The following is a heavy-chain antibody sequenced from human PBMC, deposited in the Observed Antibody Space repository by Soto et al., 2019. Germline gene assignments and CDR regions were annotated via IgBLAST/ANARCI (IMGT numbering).Heavy chain of an antibody. Sequence: EVQLVESGGGLVQPGGSLRLSCVASGFSISSNDMNWVRQAPGKGLEWVLFISISSTTIYDAESVRGRFTISRDNAKKSLYMQRHSLRVEDTAVYYCATETFFAWLDNPDHHLDIWGQGTMVTVSS. CDR3: ATETFFAWLDNPDHHLDI. CDR1: GFSISSND. V-gene: IGHV3-48*01. J-gene: IGHJ3*02. D-gene: IGHD3-9*01. CDR2: ISISSTTI.